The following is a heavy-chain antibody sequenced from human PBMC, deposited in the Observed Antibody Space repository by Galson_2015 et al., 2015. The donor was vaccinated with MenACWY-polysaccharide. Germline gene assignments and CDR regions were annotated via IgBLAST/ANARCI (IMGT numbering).Heavy chain of an antibody. CDR3: ARDGCSSTNCHDYYNYYMDV. D-gene: IGHD2-2*01. Sequence: SLRLSCAASGFTFSSYTMTWVRQAPGKGLEWVSAIGGSGGITYYADSVKGRFTISRDNSKTTVYLQMNSLRPEDTAIYSCARDGCSSTNCHDYYNYYMDVWGRGTTVIVSS. CDR1: GFTFSSYT. V-gene: IGHV3-23*01. J-gene: IGHJ6*03. CDR2: IGGSGGIT.